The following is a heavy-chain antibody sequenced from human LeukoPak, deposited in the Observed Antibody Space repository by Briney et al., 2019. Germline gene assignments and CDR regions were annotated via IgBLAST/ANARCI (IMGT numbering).Heavy chain of an antibody. CDR1: GYTFTSYD. CDR3: ARAGVWSGYYYYYMDV. CDR2: MNPNSGNT. Sequence: ASVKVSCKASGYTFTSYDINWVRQATGQGLEWMGWMNPNSGNTGYAQKFQGRVTITRNTSISTAYMALSSLRSEDTAVYYCARAGVWSGYYYYYMDVWGKGTTVPVSS. V-gene: IGHV1-8*03. J-gene: IGHJ6*03. D-gene: IGHD3-10*02.